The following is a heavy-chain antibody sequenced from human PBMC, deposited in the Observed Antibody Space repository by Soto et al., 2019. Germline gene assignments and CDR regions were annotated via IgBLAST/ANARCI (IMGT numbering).Heavy chain of an antibody. J-gene: IGHJ6*02. CDR3: ARGGGVTLPQERYYYYGMDV. V-gene: IGHV1-69*02. D-gene: IGHD1-1*01. CDR1: GGTFSSYT. Sequence: QVQLVQSGAEVKKPGSSVKVSCKASGGTFSSYTISWVRQAPGQGLEWMGRIIPILGIANYAQKFQGRVTITADKSTSTAYRELSSLRSEDTAVYYCARGGGVTLPQERYYYYGMDVWGQGTTVTVSS. CDR2: IIPILGIA.